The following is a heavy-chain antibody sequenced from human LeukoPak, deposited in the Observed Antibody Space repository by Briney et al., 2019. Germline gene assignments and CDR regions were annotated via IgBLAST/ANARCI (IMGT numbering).Heavy chain of an antibody. J-gene: IGHJ4*02. Sequence: GGSLRPSCAASGFTFSSYSMNWVRQAPGKGLEWVSSISSSSSYIYYADSVKGRFTISRDNAKNSLYLQMNSLRAEDTAVYYCARGFLEWLLYPYYFDYWGQGTLVTVSP. D-gene: IGHD3-3*01. CDR2: ISSSSSYI. V-gene: IGHV3-21*01. CDR3: ARGFLEWLLYPYYFDY. CDR1: GFTFSSYS.